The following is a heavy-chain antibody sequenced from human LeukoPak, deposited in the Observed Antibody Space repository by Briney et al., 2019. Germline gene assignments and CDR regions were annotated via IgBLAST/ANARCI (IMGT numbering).Heavy chain of an antibody. CDR2: IYYSGST. J-gene: IGHJ6*02. CDR3: AVRTPPFYYYYGMDV. CDR1: GGSIRSYY. V-gene: IGHV4-59*05. D-gene: IGHD4-17*01. Sequence: SETLSLTCTVSGGSIRSYYWSWIRQPPGKGLEWIGSIYYSGSTYYNPSLKSRVTISVDTSKNQFSLKLSSVTAADTAVYYCAVRTPPFYYYYGMDVWGQGTTVTVSS.